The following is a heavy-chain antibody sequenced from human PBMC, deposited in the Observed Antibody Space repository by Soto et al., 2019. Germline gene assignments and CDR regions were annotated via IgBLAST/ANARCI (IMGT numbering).Heavy chain of an antibody. V-gene: IGHV4-31*03. D-gene: IGHD2-8*01. J-gene: IGHJ3*02. CDR2: IYYSGST. Sequence: PSETLSLTCTVSDGSISSCGYYWSWIRQHPGKGLEWIGYIYYSGSTYYNPSLKSRVTISVDTSKNQFSLKLSSVTAADTAVYYCATARYCTNGVCYLAPSAFDICGQGTMVTVSS. CDR1: DGSISSCGYY. CDR3: ATARYCTNGVCYLAPSAFDI.